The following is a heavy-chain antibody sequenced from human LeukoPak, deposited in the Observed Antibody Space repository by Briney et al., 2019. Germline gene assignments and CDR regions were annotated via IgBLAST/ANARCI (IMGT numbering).Heavy chain of an antibody. V-gene: IGHV3-21*01. CDR3: ARELVVVPAAIQRFEDSSSWFVRRPDY. J-gene: IGHJ4*02. CDR2: ISSSSSYI. Sequence: PGGSLRLSCAASGFTFSSYSMNWVRQAPGKGLEWVSSISSSSSYIYYADSVKGRFTISRDNSKNTLYLQMNSLRAEDTAVYYCARELVVVPAAIQRFEDSSSWFVRRPDYWGQGTLVTVSS. CDR1: GFTFSSYS. D-gene: IGHD2-2*02.